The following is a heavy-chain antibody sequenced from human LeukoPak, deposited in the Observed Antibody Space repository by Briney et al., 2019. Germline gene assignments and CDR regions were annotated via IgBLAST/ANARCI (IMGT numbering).Heavy chain of an antibody. V-gene: IGHV3-74*01. D-gene: IGHD6-19*01. J-gene: IGHJ4*02. Sequence: GGSLRLSCVASGFTFSNYWMHWVRQAPGKGLVWVSRTNSDGRTTTYADSVKGRFTIFRDNAMNTLYLQMNNLSAEDTSVYYCVRVSSDWEYFDQWGQGALVTVSS. CDR2: TNSDGRTT. CDR1: GFTFSNYW. CDR3: VRVSSDWEYFDQ.